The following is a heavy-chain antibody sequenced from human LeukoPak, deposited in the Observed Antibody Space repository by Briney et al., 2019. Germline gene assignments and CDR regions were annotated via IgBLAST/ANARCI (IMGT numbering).Heavy chain of an antibody. CDR2: ISHEGSSQ. Sequence: GRSLRLSCAASGLTFGSYGMHWVRQAPGKGLDWVAVISHEGSSQYYADSVKGRFTISRDNAKNSLYLQMNSLRAEDTAVYYCARERYEVYGDYTLVDYYYGMDVWGQGTTVTVSS. CDR1: GLTFGSYG. D-gene: IGHD4-17*01. J-gene: IGHJ6*02. V-gene: IGHV3-30*03. CDR3: ARERYEVYGDYTLVDYYYGMDV.